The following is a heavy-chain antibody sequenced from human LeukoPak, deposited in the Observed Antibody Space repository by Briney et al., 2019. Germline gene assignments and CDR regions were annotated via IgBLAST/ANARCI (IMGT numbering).Heavy chain of an antibody. J-gene: IGHJ4*02. CDR1: GFTFSSYW. V-gene: IGHV3-48*04. D-gene: IGHD1-1*01. CDR2: ISSSGSTI. Sequence: GGSLRLSCAASGFTFSSYWMSWVRQAPGKGLEWVSYISSSGSTIYYANSVKGRFTISRDNAKNSLYLQMNSLRAEDTAVYYCARVYHDPAFDYWGQGTLVTVSS. CDR3: ARVYHDPAFDY.